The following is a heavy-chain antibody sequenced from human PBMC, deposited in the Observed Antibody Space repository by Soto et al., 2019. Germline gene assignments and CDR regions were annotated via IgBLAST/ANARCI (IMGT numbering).Heavy chain of an antibody. CDR2: INAGNGNT. CDR3: ARDHPYPGSSWFFFDL. J-gene: IGHJ4*02. Sequence: VMHWVRQAPGQRLEWMGWINAGNGNTKYSQKFQGRVTITRDTPASTAFMELSSLRSEDTAVYYCARDHPYPGSSWFFFDLWGQGTLVTVSS. CDR1: V. V-gene: IGHV1-3*01. D-gene: IGHD6-13*01.